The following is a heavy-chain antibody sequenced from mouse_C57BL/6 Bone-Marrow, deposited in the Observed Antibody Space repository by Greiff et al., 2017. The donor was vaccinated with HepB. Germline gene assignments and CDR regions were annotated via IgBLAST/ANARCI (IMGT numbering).Heavy chain of an antibody. CDR3: TTGDYAY. Sequence: VQLKESGAELVRPGASVKLSCTASGFNIKDDYMHWVKQRPEQGLEWIGWIDPENGDTEYASKFQGKATITADTSSNTAYLQLSSLTSEDTAVYYCTTGDYAYWGQGTTLTVSS. V-gene: IGHV14-4*01. D-gene: IGHD2-4*01. CDR1: GFNIKDDY. J-gene: IGHJ2*01. CDR2: IDPENGDT.